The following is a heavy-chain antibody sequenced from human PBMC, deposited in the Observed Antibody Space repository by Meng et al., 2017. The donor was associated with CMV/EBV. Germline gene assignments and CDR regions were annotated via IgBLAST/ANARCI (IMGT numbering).Heavy chain of an antibody. CDR3: ARVGRWGGY. D-gene: IGHD4-23*01. J-gene: IGHJ4*02. V-gene: IGHV3-23*01. CDR2: ISGSGGST. Sequence: GESLKISCAASGFTFSSYAMSWVRQAPGKGLEWVSAISGSGGSTYYADSVKGRFTISRDNAKNSLYLQMNSLREEDTAVYYCARVGRWGGYWGQGTLVTVSS. CDR1: GFTFSSYA.